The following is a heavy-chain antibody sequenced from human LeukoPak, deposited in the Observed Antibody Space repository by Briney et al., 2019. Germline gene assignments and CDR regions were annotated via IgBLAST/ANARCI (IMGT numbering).Heavy chain of an antibody. D-gene: IGHD3-22*01. J-gene: IGHJ4*02. CDR1: GFTFSSYA. CDR2: ISYDGSNK. V-gene: IGHV3-30*04. CDR3: ARVYGYYDSSGYFDY. Sequence: PGRSLRLSCAASGFTFSSYAMHWVRQAPGKGLEWVAVISYDGSNKYYADSVKGRFTISRDNSKNTLYLQMNSLGAEDTAVYYCARVYGYYDSSGYFDYWGQGTLVTVSS.